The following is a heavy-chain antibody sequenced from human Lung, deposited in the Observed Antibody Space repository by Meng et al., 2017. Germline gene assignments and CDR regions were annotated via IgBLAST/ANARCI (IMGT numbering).Heavy chain of an antibody. CDR1: GGSITSGSYY. CDR3: ARQGGRFSPNL. J-gene: IGHJ4*02. Sequence: QLQLQESGPGLVKPSETRSLTCTVSGGSITSGSYYWGWIRQPPEKGLEWIGNIYYSGSTFYTPSLKSRVSMSVDTSKNQFSLRLNSVTAADTAVYYCARQGGRFSPNLWGQGTLVTVSS. V-gene: IGHV4-39*01. CDR2: IYYSGST. D-gene: IGHD3-3*01.